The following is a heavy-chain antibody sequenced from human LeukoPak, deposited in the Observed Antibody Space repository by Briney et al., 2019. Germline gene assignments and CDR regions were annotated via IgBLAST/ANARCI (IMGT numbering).Heavy chain of an antibody. J-gene: IGHJ4*02. CDR1: GGTFSSYA. CDR3: ARRYSGSYSFFDY. CDR2: IIPIFGTA. Sequence: SVKVSCKASGGTFSSYAISWVRQAPGQGLEWMGGIIPIFGTANYAQKFQGRVTITADESTSTAYMELSSLRSEDTTVYYCARRYSGSYSFFDYWGQGTLVTVSS. V-gene: IGHV1-69*01. D-gene: IGHD1-26*01.